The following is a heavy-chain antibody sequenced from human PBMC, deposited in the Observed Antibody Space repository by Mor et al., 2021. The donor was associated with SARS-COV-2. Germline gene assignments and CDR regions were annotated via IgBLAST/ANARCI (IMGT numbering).Heavy chain of an antibody. Sequence: IGYSTAYAASVNGRFTISRDDSENTAYLQMNSLKTEDTAVYYCSRGSWNFYYYGMDVWGQGTTVTVS. CDR3: SRGSWNFYYYGMDV. CDR2: IGYST. D-gene: IGHD6-13*01. V-gene: IGHV3-73*01. J-gene: IGHJ6*02.